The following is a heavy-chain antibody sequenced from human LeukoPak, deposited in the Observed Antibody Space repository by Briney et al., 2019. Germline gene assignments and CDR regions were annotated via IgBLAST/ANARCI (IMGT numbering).Heavy chain of an antibody. CDR3: ALGIAVAGAEYFQH. J-gene: IGHJ1*01. V-gene: IGHV6-1*01. CDR1: GDSVSSNSAA. Sequence: SQTLSLTCAISGDSVSSNSAAWNWIRQSPSRGLEWLGRTYYRSKWYNDYAVSVKSRITINPDTSKNQLSLQLNSVTPEDTAVYYCALGIAVAGAEYFQHWGQGTLVTVSS. D-gene: IGHD6-19*01. CDR2: TYYRSKWYN.